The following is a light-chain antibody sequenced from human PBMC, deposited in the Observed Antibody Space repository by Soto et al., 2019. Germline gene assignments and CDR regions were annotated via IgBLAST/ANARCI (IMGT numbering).Light chain of an antibody. CDR1: QSISNR. V-gene: IGKV1-5*01. Sequence: HVTRWPATQSASVVYGVTITCRSSQSISNRLAWYQQKPGTAPKLLIYDASNLESGVPSRFSGSGSGTEFTLTISSLQPDDFATYYCQQYDSYSPLTFGGGTKVDIK. CDR3: QQYDSYSPLT. CDR2: DAS. J-gene: IGKJ4*01.